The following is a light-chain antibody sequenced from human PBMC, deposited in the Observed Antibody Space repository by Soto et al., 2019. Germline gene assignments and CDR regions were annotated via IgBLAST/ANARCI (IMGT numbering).Light chain of an antibody. CDR2: DAS. Sequence: EIVMTQSPATLSVSPGERATLSCMASQSVSSSVAWYQQRPGQPPRLLIYDASTRASDVPGRFSGSGSGREFTLTISSLQSEDFAIYSCHQYNSWPWTFGQGTKVDI. J-gene: IGKJ1*01. V-gene: IGKV3-15*01. CDR1: QSVSSS. CDR3: HQYNSWPWT.